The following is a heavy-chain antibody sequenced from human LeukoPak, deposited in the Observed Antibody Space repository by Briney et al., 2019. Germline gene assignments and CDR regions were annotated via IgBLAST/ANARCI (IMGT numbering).Heavy chain of an antibody. V-gene: IGHV3-7*03. D-gene: IGHD3-16*01. Sequence: GGSLRLSCVASGFTFSSYGMHWVRQAPGKGLEWVASINHNGNVNYYVDSVKGRFTISRDNAKNSLYLQMSNLRAEDTAVYFCARGGGLDVWGQGATVTVSS. CDR2: INHNGNVN. CDR1: GFTFSSYG. CDR3: ARGGGLDV. J-gene: IGHJ6*02.